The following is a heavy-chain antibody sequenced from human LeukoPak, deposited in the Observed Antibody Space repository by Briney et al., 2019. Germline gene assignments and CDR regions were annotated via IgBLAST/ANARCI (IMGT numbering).Heavy chain of an antibody. CDR2: IIGPAKNI. CDR3: AKDRVPDGVWEIDY. V-gene: IGHV3-23*01. D-gene: IGHD1-14*01. J-gene: IGHJ4*02. Sequence: GGSLRLSCVASGFTFSTYAMSWVRQAPGKGLEWVSGIIGPAKNIYYADSVKGRFTISRDNSKNTLYLQMNSLRAEDTAVYYCAKDRVPDGVWEIDYWGQGTLVTVSS. CDR1: GFTFSTYA.